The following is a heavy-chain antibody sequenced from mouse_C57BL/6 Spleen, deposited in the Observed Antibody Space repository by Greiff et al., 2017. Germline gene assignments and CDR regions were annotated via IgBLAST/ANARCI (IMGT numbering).Heavy chain of an antibody. J-gene: IGHJ4*01. D-gene: IGHD2-2*01. CDR1: GFTFSSYG. CDR2: ISSGGSYT. V-gene: IGHV5-6*01. CDR3: ARREGMVATGYAMDD. Sequence: EVQRVESGGDLVKPGGSLKLSCAASGFTFSSYGMSWVRQTPDKRLEWVATISSGGSYTNYPDSVKGRVTISRDNAKNTLYLQMSSLKSEDTAMYYCARREGMVATGYAMDDWGQGTSVTVSS.